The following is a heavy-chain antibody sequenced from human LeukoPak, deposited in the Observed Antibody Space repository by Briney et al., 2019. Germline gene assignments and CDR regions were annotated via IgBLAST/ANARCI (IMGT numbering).Heavy chain of an antibody. CDR3: ARDLAQYYYYYYYMDV. V-gene: IGHV4-31*03. D-gene: IGHD3-3*02. Sequence: PSQTLSLTCTVSGDSINSGGYFWSWIRQHPGKGLERIGYIYYSGSTYYNPSLKSRVTISVDTSKNQFSLKLSSVTAADTAVYYCARDLAQYYYYYYYMDVWGKGTTVTVSS. J-gene: IGHJ6*03. CDR1: GDSINSGGYF. CDR2: IYYSGST.